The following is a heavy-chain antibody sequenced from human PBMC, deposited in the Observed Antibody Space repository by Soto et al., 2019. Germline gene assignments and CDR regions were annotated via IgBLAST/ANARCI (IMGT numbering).Heavy chain of an antibody. CDR2: ISGSGGST. Sequence: GESLKISCAASGFTFSSYAMSWVRQAPGKGLEWVSAISGSGGSTYYADSVKGRFTISRDNSKNTLYLQMNSLRAEDTAVYYCAKDLRGYSGYDSGDYWGQGTLVTVSS. J-gene: IGHJ4*02. D-gene: IGHD5-12*01. CDR3: AKDLRGYSGYDSGDY. CDR1: GFTFSSYA. V-gene: IGHV3-23*01.